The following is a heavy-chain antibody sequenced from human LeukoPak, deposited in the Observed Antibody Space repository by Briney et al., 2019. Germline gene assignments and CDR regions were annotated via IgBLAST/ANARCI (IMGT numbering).Heavy chain of an antibody. J-gene: IGHJ4*02. D-gene: IGHD5-12*01. CDR3: ARRDRVDIAATNDDY. Sequence: GASVKVSCKASGYTFTTYTISWVRQAPGQGLEWMGWISVYNGNTNTALKFQGRVTMTADRSTSTAYMELMSLTSDDTAVYYCARRDRVDIAATNDDYWGQGTLVTVSS. CDR2: ISVYNGNT. V-gene: IGHV1-18*04. CDR1: GYTFTTYT.